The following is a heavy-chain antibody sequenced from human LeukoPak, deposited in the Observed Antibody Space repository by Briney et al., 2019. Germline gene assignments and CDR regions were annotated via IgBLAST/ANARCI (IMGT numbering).Heavy chain of an antibody. Sequence: GGSLRLSCGASGFTFSSYAMSWVRQAPRKGLVWVSRISTDGYTTDYAGFVQGRFTASRDNTKNTWSLEMNSLRAEDTAVYYCVVGGSPGYWGQGTLVTVSS. CDR1: GFTFSSYA. CDR3: VVGGSPGY. J-gene: IGHJ4*02. D-gene: IGHD2-15*01. V-gene: IGHV3-74*01. CDR2: ISTDGYTT.